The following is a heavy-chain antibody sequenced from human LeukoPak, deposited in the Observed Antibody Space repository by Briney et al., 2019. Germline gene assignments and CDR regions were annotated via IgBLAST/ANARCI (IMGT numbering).Heavy chain of an antibody. D-gene: IGHD1-14*01. CDR3: AKTNRGLPVSPAYFN. Sequence: PGGSLRLSCAASGFTFDDYAMHWVRQAPGKGLEWVSGISWNSGSIGYADSVKGRFTISGDNAKNSLYLQMNSLRAEDTALYYCAKTNRGLPVSPAYFNWGQGTLVIVSS. J-gene: IGHJ4*02. CDR1: GFTFDDYA. V-gene: IGHV3-9*01. CDR2: ISWNSGSI.